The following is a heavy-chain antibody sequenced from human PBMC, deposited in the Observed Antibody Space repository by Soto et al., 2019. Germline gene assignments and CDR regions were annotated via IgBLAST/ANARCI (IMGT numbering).Heavy chain of an antibody. CDR1: GGSINSAYY. D-gene: IGHD3-9*01. CDR3: ASGGDILTGYGPFDY. CDR2: IYYSGST. J-gene: IGHJ4*02. V-gene: IGHV4-39*01. Sequence: SETLCLTCAGSGGSINSAYYWGWIRQPPGKGLEWIGSIYYSGSTSYNPSLKSRVTISADTSKNQFSLNLNSVTAADTAVYYCASGGDILTGYGPFDYWGQGTLVTVS.